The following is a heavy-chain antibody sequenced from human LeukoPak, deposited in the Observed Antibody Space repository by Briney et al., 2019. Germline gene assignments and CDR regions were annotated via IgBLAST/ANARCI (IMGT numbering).Heavy chain of an antibody. J-gene: IGHJ6*03. D-gene: IGHD3-9*01. CDR3: ARGGLILRYFVDYYYYMDV. Sequence: GASVKVSCKASGYILIGYYMHWVRQAPGKGLEWMGRINPNSGGTKYAQKFQGRVTMTRDTSISTAYMELSRLRSDDTAVYYCARGGLILRYFVDYYYYMDVWGKGTTVTVSS. V-gene: IGHV1-2*06. CDR1: GYILIGYY. CDR2: INPNSGGT.